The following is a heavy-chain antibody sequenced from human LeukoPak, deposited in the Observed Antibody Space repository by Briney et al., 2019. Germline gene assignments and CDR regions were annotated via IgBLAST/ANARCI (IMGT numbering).Heavy chain of an antibody. Sequence: PGGSLRLSCAASGFTFSSYSMNWVRQAPGKGLEWVSSISSSSSYIYYADSVKGRFTISRDNAKNSLYLQMNSLRAEDTAVYYCARDRRIAAAGTFYYYGMDVWGQGTTVTVSS. CDR1: GFTFSSYS. V-gene: IGHV3-21*01. J-gene: IGHJ6*02. CDR3: ARDRRIAAAGTFYYYGMDV. D-gene: IGHD6-13*01. CDR2: ISSSSSYI.